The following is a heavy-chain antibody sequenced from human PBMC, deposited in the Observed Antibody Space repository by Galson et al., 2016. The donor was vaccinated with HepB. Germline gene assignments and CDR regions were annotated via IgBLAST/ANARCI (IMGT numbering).Heavy chain of an antibody. CDR3: ARRRNDYDSSGYYHDWFDP. CDR1: GGSISSYY. V-gene: IGHV4-59*08. D-gene: IGHD3-22*01. CDR2: IYYSGST. J-gene: IGHJ5*02. Sequence: SETLSLTCTVSGGSISSYYWTWIRQPPGKGLEWIGYIYYSGSTNYNPSLKSRVTISVDTSKNQFSLKLSSATAADTAVYYCARRRNDYDSSGYYHDWFDPWGQGTLVTVSS.